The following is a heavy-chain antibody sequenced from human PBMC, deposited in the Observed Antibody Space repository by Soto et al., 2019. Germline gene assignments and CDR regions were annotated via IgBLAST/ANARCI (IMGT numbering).Heavy chain of an antibody. V-gene: IGHV3-23*01. CDR2: SSGSDGKT. CDR1: GFCFGRYA. CDR3: ARWSYLDY. Sequence: GVSLRLSFAAAGFCFGRYALRWVRQAPGKGLEWVSTSSGSDGKTFYADSVKGRFSISRDTSQSNLYLQMNSLRADDTAMYYCARWSYLDYWGQGTRVTVSS. J-gene: IGHJ4*02. D-gene: IGHD3-3*01.